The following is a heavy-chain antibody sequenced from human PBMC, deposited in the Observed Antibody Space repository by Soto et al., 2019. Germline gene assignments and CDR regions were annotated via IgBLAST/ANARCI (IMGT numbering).Heavy chain of an antibody. CDR3: VTVNLVGAAYYFDY. CDR2: VYYSGTT. D-gene: IGHD1-26*01. J-gene: IGHJ4*02. Sequence: SETLSLTCTVSGGSIRNGDYYWGWIRQPPGKGLEWIGYVYYSGTTYSHPSLNSRVSISVDTSENQFSLRLTSVAAADTAVYYCVTVNLVGAAYYFDYWGPGTLVTVSS. CDR1: GGSIRNGDYY. V-gene: IGHV4-30-4*01.